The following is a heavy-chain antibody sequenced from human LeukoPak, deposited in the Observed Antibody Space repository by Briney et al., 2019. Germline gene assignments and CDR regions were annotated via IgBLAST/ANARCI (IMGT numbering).Heavy chain of an antibody. J-gene: IGHJ3*02. CDR2: ISGSGGST. Sequence: GGSLRLSCAASGFTFSSYAMSWVRQAPGKGLEWVSAISGSGGSTYYADSVKGRFTISRDNSKNTLYLQMNSLRAEDTAVYYCAKDLPTIVWGSVTGAFDIWGQGTMVTVSS. CDR3: AKDLPTIVWGSVTGAFDI. V-gene: IGHV3-23*01. D-gene: IGHD3-16*01. CDR1: GFTFSSYA.